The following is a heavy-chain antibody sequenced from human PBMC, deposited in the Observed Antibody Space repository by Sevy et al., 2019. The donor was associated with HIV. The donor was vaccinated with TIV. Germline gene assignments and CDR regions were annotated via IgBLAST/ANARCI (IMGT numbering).Heavy chain of an antibody. V-gene: IGHV5-51*01. J-gene: IGHJ3*02. CDR2: IYPGGSDT. Sequence: GESLKISCKGSGYIFTNYWIGWVRQMPGKGLEWMGIIYPGGSDTTYSPSFQGQVTISADKSISTAYLQWSSLKASDTAMYYCARQAPSGSSPATFDIWGQWTMVTVSS. CDR3: ARQAPSGSSPATFDI. CDR1: GYIFTNYW. D-gene: IGHD1-26*01.